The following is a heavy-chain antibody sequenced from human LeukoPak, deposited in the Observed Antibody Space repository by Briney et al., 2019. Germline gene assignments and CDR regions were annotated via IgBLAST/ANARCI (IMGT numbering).Heavy chain of an antibody. CDR2: IYYSGST. CDR3: ARHYGSGSYEDY. V-gene: IGHV4-59*08. CDR1: GGSISSYY. Sequence: PSETLSLTCTVSGGSISSYYWSWIRQPPGKGLEWIGYIYYSGSTNYNPSLKSRVTISVDTSKNQFSLKLSSVTAADTAVYYCARHYGSGSYEDYWGQGTLVTVSS. J-gene: IGHJ4*02. D-gene: IGHD3-10*01.